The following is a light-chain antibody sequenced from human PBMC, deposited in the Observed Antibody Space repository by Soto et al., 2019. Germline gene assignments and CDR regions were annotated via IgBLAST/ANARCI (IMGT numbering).Light chain of an antibody. CDR1: QSIGSH. CDR2: GAS. V-gene: IGKV3-11*01. J-gene: IGKJ4*01. CDR3: HQRRQWPLT. Sequence: EVVMTQSPGTLSVSPGERATLSCRASQSIGSHLAWYQQRPGQAPRLLIYGASNRATGIPARFSGSGSGTDFTLTISSLESEDFAVYYCHQRRQWPLTFGGGTKVDI.